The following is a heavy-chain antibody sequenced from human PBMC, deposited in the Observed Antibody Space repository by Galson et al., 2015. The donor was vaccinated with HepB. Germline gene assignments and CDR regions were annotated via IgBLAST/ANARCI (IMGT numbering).Heavy chain of an antibody. V-gene: IGHV3-7*01. CDR1: GFTFSSYW. D-gene: IGHD3-3*01. CDR2: IKQDGSEK. J-gene: IGHJ4*02. CDR3: ARAEWLLPYYFDY. Sequence: SLRLSCAASGFTFSSYWMSWVRQAPGKGLEWVANIKQDGSEKYYVDSVKGRFTISRDNAKNSLYLQMNSLRAEDTAVYYCARAEWLLPYYFDYWGQGTLVTVSS.